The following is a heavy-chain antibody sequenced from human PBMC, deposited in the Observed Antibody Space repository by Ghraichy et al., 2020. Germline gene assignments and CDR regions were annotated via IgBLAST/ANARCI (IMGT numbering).Heavy chain of an antibody. CDR1: GFTFSSYG. Sequence: LSLTCAASGFTFSSYGMHWVRQAPGKGLDWVAVITNDGRGDRYADSVRGRFSISRDNSKNILYLQMNNVRVEDTALYYCARDDDKRDNALDYWGQGTLVTVSS. CDR3: ARDDDKRDNALDY. CDR2: ITNDGRGD. V-gene: IGHV3-33*01. D-gene: IGHD2-8*01. J-gene: IGHJ4*02.